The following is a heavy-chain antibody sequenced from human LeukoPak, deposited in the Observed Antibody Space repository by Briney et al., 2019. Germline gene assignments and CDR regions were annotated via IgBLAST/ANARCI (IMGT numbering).Heavy chain of an antibody. Sequence: PGGSLRLSCAASGITFSDYYMSWIRQAPGKGLEWISYITSSSSDTNYADSVKGRFTISRDNAKKSLYLQMNSLRAEDTAVYYCARDYDILTGYFRGGFDYWGQGTLVTVSS. CDR3: ARDYDILTGYFRGGFDY. CDR2: ITSSSSDT. D-gene: IGHD3-9*01. J-gene: IGHJ4*02. V-gene: IGHV3-11*05. CDR1: GITFSDYY.